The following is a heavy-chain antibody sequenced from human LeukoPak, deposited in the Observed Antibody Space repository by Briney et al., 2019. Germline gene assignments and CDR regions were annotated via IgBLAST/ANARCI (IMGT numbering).Heavy chain of an antibody. CDR3: ARDRCSSSWYFDP. D-gene: IGHD6-13*01. V-gene: IGHV4-38-2*02. J-gene: IGHJ5*02. CDR1: GYSISSGYY. Sequence: SQTLSLTCTASGYSISSGYYWGWVRQPPGKGLEWIGTVYPSGSTYYDPSLRSRVTISVETSKNQFSLKVRSMTAADTAVDYCARDRCSSSWYFDPWGQGTLVTVSS. CDR2: VYPSGST.